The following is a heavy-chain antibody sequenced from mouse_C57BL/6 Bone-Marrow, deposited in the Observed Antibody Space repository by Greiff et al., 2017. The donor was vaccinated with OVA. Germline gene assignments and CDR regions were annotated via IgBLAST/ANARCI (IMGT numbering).Heavy chain of an antibody. CDR1: GYTFTSYW. Sequence: QVQLQQPGAELVRPGTSVKLSCKASGYTFTSYWMHWVKQRPGQGLEWIGVIDPSDSYTNYNQKFKGKATLTVDTSSSTAYMQLSSLTSEDSAVYYCARYYDYDGYWYFDVWGTGTTVTSPQ. V-gene: IGHV1-59*01. J-gene: IGHJ1*03. CDR2: IDPSDSYT. D-gene: IGHD2-4*01. CDR3: ARYYDYDGYWYFDV.